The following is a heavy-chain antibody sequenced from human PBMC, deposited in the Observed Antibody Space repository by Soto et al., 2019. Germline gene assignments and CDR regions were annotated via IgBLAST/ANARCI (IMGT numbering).Heavy chain of an antibody. J-gene: IGHJ6*03. CDR3: ARISAFWNYGYYYMDV. Sequence: ASVKVSCQASGYTFPSYDINWVRQATGQGLEWVGWMNPNSGNTGYAQKFQGRVTMTRNTSINTAYMELSSLRSEDTAVYYCARISAFWNYGYYYMDVWGKGATVTVSS. V-gene: IGHV1-8*01. CDR2: MNPNSGNT. CDR1: GYTFPSYD. D-gene: IGHD1-1*01.